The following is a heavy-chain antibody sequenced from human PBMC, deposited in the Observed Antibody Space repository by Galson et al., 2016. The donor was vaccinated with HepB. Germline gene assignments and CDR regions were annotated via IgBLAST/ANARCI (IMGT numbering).Heavy chain of an antibody. CDR3: ARDPIRRDGYTPDY. V-gene: IGHV3-7*03. Sequence: SLRLSCAASGFTFSDYWMAWVRQAPGKGLEWVANIKQDGSQKYYVDSVKGRFTISRDNTKNSLYLRMNTLRAEDTALYYCARDPIRRDGYTPDYWGQGILVIVSS. J-gene: IGHJ4*02. CDR2: IKQDGSQK. D-gene: IGHD5-24*01. CDR1: GFTFSDYW.